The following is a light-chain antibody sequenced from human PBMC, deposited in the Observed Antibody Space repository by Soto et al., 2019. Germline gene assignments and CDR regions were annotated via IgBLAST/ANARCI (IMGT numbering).Light chain of an antibody. CDR1: QSVSSK. CDR2: GAS. Sequence: EIVLTQSPGTLSVSPGERATLSCRASQSVSSKLAWYQQKPGQAPRLLFYGASTGATGIPARFSGSGSETDFTLSISSLQSEDFAFYYCQQYNNWPGTFGHGTKVEIK. J-gene: IGKJ1*01. V-gene: IGKV3-15*01. CDR3: QQYNNWPGT.